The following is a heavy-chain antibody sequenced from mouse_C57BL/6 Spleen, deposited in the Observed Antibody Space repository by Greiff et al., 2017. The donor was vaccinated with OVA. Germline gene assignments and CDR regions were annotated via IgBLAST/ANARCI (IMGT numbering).Heavy chain of an antibody. V-gene: IGHV5-17*01. CDR3: ARLSNDAMDY. J-gene: IGHJ4*01. D-gene: IGHD2-5*01. CDR1: GFTFSDYG. CDR2: ISSGSSTI. Sequence: EVQGVESGGGLVKPGGSLKLSCAASGFTFSDYGMHWVRQAPEKGLEWVAYISSGSSTIYYADTVKGRFIISSDNAKNTLVLQMTSLRSEDTAMYYCARLSNDAMDYWGQGTSVTVSS.